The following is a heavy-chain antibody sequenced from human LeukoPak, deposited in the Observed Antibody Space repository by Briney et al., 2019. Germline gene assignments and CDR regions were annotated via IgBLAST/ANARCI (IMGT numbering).Heavy chain of an antibody. J-gene: IGHJ4*02. CDR2: IYYSGST. CDR1: GGSISSYY. Sequence: SETLSLTCTVSGGSISSYYWSWIRQPPGKGLEWIGYIYYSGSTNYNPSLKSRVTISVDTSKNQFSLKLSSVTAADTAVYYCARRGVGGSGRSPYYFDYWGQGTLVTVSS. V-gene: IGHV4-59*08. CDR3: ARRGVGGSGRSPYYFDY. D-gene: IGHD3-10*01.